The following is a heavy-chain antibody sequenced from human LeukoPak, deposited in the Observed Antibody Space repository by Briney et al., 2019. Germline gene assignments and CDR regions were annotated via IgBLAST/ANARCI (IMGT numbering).Heavy chain of an antibody. D-gene: IGHD2-15*01. CDR1: GGSISSYY. V-gene: IGHV4-4*07. J-gene: IGHJ4*02. Sequence: QVQLQESGPGLVKPSETLSLTCTVSGGSISSYYWSWIRQPPGKGLEWIGRIYTSGSTNYNPSLKSRVTMSVDTSKNQFSLKLSSVTAADTAVYYCARGHCSGGSCIAIDYWGQGTLVTVSS. CDR2: IYTSGST. CDR3: ARGHCSGGSCIAIDY.